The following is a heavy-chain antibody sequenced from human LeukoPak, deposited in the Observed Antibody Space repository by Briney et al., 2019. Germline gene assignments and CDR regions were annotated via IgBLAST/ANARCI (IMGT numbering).Heavy chain of an antibody. D-gene: IGHD6-13*01. CDR2: ISWNSGSI. J-gene: IGHJ6*02. CDR1: GFTFDDYA. CDR3: AKDLAAAGTKDGMDV. Sequence: GRSLRLSCAASGFTFDDYAMHWVRQAPGKGLEWVSGISWNSGSIGYADFVKGRFTISRDNAKNSLYLQMNSLRAEDTALYYCAKDLAAAGTKDGMDVWGQGTTVTVSS. V-gene: IGHV3-9*01.